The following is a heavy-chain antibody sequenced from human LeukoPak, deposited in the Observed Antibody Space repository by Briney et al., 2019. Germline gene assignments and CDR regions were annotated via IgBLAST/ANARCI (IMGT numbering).Heavy chain of an antibody. CDR3: ARDGPHKGIAVAALGGVYGMDV. Sequence: SETLSLTCTVSGGSISSSSYYWGWIRQPPGKGLEWIGSIYYSGSTYYNPSLKSRVTISVDTSKNQFSLKLSSVTAADTAVYYCARDGPHKGIAVAALGGVYGMDVWGQGTTVTVSS. J-gene: IGHJ6*02. CDR1: GGSISSSSYY. V-gene: IGHV4-39*07. CDR2: IYYSGST. D-gene: IGHD6-19*01.